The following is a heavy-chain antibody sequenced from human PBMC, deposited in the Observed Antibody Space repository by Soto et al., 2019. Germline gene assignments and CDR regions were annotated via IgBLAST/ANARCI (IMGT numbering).Heavy chain of an antibody. J-gene: IGHJ6*02. V-gene: IGHV4-30-4*01. CDR2: IYYSGST. CDR1: GGSISSGDYY. Sequence: PSETLSLTCTVSGGSISSGDYYWSWIRQPPGKGLEWIGYIYYSGSTYYNPSLKSRVTISVDTSKNQFSLKLSSVTAADTAVYYCAREARGVISGMDVWGQGTTVTVSS. CDR3: AREARGVISGMDV. D-gene: IGHD3-10*01.